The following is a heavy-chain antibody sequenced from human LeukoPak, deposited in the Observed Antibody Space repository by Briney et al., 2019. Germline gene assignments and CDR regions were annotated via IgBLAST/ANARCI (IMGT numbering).Heavy chain of an antibody. CDR3: ARVGSYSFGDSFDY. CDR1: GFTFDDDA. V-gene: IGHV3-20*04. Sequence: GGSLRLSCAASGFTFDDDAMSWVRQAPGKGLEWVSGINWNGGSTVYADSVKGRFTISRDNSKKSLYLQMNSLRAEDTALYYCARVGSYSFGDSFDYWGQGTLVTVSS. D-gene: IGHD3-10*01. J-gene: IGHJ4*02. CDR2: INWNGGST.